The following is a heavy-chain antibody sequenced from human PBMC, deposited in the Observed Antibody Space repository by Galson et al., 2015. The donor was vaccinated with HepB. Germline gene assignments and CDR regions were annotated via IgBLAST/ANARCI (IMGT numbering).Heavy chain of an antibody. D-gene: IGHD3-22*01. CDR1: GFTFSSYA. CDR2: ISYDGSNK. V-gene: IGHV3-30*04. J-gene: IGHJ4*02. Sequence: SLRLSCAASGFTFSSYAMHWVRQAPGKGLEWVAVISYDGSNKYYADSVKGRFTISRDNSKNTLYLQMNSLRAEDTAVYYCAKDLSVVVIAYYFDYWGQGTLVTVSS. CDR3: AKDLSVVVIAYYFDY.